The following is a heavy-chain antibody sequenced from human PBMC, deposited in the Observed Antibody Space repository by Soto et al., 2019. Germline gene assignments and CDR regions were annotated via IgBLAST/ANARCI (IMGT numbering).Heavy chain of an antibody. D-gene: IGHD3-16*01. Sequence: QVQLVQSGAEMKKPGSSVKVSCQSSGGTFNTYAMNWVRQAPGQGPEWMGDISPMFGAANYAPKFQGRVTITAAESTGTSYMPLSSLTSEDTALYFCAREVHVHTPAFVYWGQGTLVTVSS. CDR3: AREVHVHTPAFVY. CDR2: ISPMFGAA. CDR1: GGTFNTYA. J-gene: IGHJ4*02. V-gene: IGHV1-69*19.